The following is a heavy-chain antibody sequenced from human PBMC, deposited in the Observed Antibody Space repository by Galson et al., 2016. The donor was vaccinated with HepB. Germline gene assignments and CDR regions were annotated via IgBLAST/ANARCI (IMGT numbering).Heavy chain of an antibody. CDR3: ARIPKPAVAPFGYFDD. CDR1: GGSISSNY. Sequence: SETLSLTCTVSGGSISSNYWTWIRQPPGKGLEWIGYLYNSVSTKCNLSLESRATISGDTSKNQFSLKLSSVTAADTAVYYCARIPKPAVAPFGYFDDWGQGTLVTVSS. J-gene: IGHJ4*02. V-gene: IGHV4-59*01. CDR2: LYNSVST. D-gene: IGHD2-2*01.